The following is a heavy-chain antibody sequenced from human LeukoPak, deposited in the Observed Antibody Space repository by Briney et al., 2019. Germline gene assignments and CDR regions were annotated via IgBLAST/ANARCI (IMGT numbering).Heavy chain of an antibody. V-gene: IGHV1-2*02. CDR1: GYTFTGYY. CDR2: INPHSSGT. Sequence: ASVKVSCKASGYTFTGYYMHWVRQAPGQGLEWMGWINPHSSGTNYAQKFQGRVTMTRDTSISTAYMELSSLRSDDTAMYYCAKRFERTYYFDYWGQETLVTVSS. CDR3: AKRFERTYYFDY. J-gene: IGHJ4*02. D-gene: IGHD3-10*01.